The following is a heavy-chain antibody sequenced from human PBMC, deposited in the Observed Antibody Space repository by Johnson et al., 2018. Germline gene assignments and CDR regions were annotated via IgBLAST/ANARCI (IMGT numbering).Heavy chain of an antibody. J-gene: IGHJ6*02. Sequence: QVQLVESGGGVVPPGRSXRLSCAASGFTFTSYGLHWVRQPPGQGLEWVAVISYDGSNQYYADSVKGRFTLSRDNSKHTLYMQRNSLRDEDTAVFYCAKGARYYDLSSGMDVWGQGTTVSVSS. D-gene: IGHD3-3*01. CDR1: GFTFTSYG. V-gene: IGHV3-30*18. CDR3: AKGARYYDLSSGMDV. CDR2: ISYDGSNQ.